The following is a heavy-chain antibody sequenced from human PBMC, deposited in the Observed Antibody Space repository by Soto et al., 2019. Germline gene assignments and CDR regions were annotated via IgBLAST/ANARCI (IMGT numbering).Heavy chain of an antibody. CDR1: GVSISSYY. CDR3: VREPYLGYAHAILH. V-gene: IGHV4-59*01. Sequence: SETLSLTCAVSGVSISSYYWSWIRQPPGKGLEWIGYNDYRGTTNYKPSLKSRVTISVDTSQNQFFLRLTSVTAAHTAVYDCVREPYLGYAHAILHWGPRTLVTVS. J-gene: IGHJ4*02. CDR2: NDYRGTT. D-gene: IGHD5-18*01.